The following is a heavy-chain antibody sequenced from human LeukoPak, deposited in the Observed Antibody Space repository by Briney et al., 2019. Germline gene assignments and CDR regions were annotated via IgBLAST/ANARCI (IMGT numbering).Heavy chain of an antibody. CDR2: IYHSGST. CDR3: AREFGTYNWFDP. J-gene: IGHJ5*02. V-gene: IGHV4-30-2*01. Sequence: PSQTLSLTCAVSGGSISSGGYSWSWIRQPPGEGLEWIGYIYHSGSTYYNPSLKSRVTISVDRSKNQFSLKLSSVTAADTAVYYCAREFGTYNWFDPWGQGTLVTVSS. CDR1: GGSISSGGYS. D-gene: IGHD3-10*01.